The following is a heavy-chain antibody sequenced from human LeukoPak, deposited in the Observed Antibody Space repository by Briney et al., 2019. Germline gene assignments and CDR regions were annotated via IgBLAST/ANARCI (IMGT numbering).Heavy chain of an antibody. D-gene: IGHD4-23*01. J-gene: IGHJ4*02. CDR1: GFTFSGYA. CDR2: ISYDGSTK. CDR3: ARGLPWELQSYFDY. V-gene: IGHV3-30-3*01. Sequence: PGGSLRLSCAASGFTFSGYAMHWVRQAPGKGLEWVAVISYDGSTKYYADSVRGRFTISRDNSKNTLYLQMNSLRAEDTAVYYCARGLPWELQSYFDYWGQGTLVTVSS.